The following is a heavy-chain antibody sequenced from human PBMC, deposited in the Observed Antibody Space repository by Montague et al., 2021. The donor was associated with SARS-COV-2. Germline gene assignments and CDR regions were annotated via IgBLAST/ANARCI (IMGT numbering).Heavy chain of an antibody. CDR2: IFHSGIT. CDR1: GGSISSYY. D-gene: IGHD1-20*01. V-gene: IGHV4-59*13. Sequence: SETLSLTCSVSGGSISSYYWSWIRQSPGKGLEWIGYIFHSGITDXXPSLKSRVTISVDMSKNQFSLQLNSVTAADSAVCYCARTEYNWNDWFDPWGQGTLVTVSS. CDR3: ARTEYNWNDWFDP. J-gene: IGHJ5*02.